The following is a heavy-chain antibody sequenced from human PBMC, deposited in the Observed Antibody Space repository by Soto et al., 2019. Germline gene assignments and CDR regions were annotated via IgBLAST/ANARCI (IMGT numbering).Heavy chain of an antibody. J-gene: IGHJ6*02. CDR3: AKALVSGYDSYYYYYGMDV. CDR1: GFTFSSYA. CDR2: ISGSGGST. Sequence: GGSLRLSCAASGFTFSSYAMSWVRQAPGKGLEWVSAISGSGGSTYYADSVKGRFTISRDNSKNTLYLQMNSLRAEDTAVYYCAKALVSGYDSYYYYYGMDVWGQGTTVTVSS. V-gene: IGHV3-23*01. D-gene: IGHD5-12*01.